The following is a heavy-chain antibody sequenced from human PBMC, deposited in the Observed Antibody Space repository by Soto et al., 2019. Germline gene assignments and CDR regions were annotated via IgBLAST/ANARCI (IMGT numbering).Heavy chain of an antibody. CDR1: GFTFRDYG. D-gene: IGHD6-25*01. CDR3: ARAALYGYDY. J-gene: IGHJ4*02. V-gene: IGHV3-48*02. Sequence: GGSLRLSCAASGFTFRDYGMNWVRQAPGRGLEWVAYISSTSKNTYSADSVKGRFTISRDNARNSLYLQMNSLRDEDMAVYYCARAALYGYDYWGQGTPVTVSS. CDR2: ISSTSKNT.